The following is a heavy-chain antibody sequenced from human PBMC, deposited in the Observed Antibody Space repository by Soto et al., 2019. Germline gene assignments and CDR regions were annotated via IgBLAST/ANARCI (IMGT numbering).Heavy chain of an antibody. V-gene: IGHV3-23*01. CDR2: ITGTGGNT. Sequence: EVQLLESGGGLVQPGGSLRLSCAASGFTLSTYGMTWVRQAPGKGLEWVSAITGTGGNTYYVESVKGRFTVSRDNSKNMFYLQVNSLRAEDTAVYYCARIRGYYYGLDVWGQGTTVTVSS. J-gene: IGHJ6*02. CDR3: ARIRGYYYGLDV. CDR1: GFTLSTYG.